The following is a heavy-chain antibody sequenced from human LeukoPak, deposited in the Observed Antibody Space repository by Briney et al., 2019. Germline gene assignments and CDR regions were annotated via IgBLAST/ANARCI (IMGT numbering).Heavy chain of an antibody. CDR1: GFTFRDYY. J-gene: IGHJ2*01. D-gene: IGHD7-27*01. V-gene: IGHV3-11*03. CDR3: ARTNWGVWYFDL. CDR2: ISSSSSST. Sequence: GGSLRLSCAASGFTFRDYYMGWIRQAPGRGLEWLPYISSSSSSTNYADSVKGRFAISRDNAKNSLYLQMNSLRAEDTAVYYCARTNWGVWYFDLWGRGTLVTVSS.